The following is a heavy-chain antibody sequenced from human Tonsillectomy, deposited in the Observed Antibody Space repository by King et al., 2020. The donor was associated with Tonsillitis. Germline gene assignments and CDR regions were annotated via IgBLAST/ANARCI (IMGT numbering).Heavy chain of an antibody. CDR3: ARDMHGSIPTFDAFNI. CDR1: GYTFTSHG. Sequence: LQLVQSGAEVKKPGASVTVSCKASGYTFTSHGISWLRQAPGKGLEWRGWISAYNGDTNYAQRLQGRVTMTRDTSTSTAYMELRSLRSDDTAVYYCARDMHGSIPTFDAFNICGQGTMVTVSS. D-gene: IGHD2-2*01. J-gene: IGHJ3*02. CDR2: ISAYNGDT. V-gene: IGHV1-18*04.